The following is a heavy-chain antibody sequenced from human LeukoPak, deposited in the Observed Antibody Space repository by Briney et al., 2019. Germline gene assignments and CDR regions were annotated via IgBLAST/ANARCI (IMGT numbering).Heavy chain of an antibody. CDR1: GGSINSGNHY. Sequence: SETLSLTCTVSGGSINSGNHYWGWIRQSPGKGLEWIGNIYYSGSTYYNPSLKSRVTISVDTSKNQFSLKLSSVTAADTAVYYCARCYYDFWSGYYHWGQGTLVTVSS. CDR3: ARCYYDFWSGYYH. CDR2: IYYSGST. D-gene: IGHD3-3*01. J-gene: IGHJ4*02. V-gene: IGHV4-39*07.